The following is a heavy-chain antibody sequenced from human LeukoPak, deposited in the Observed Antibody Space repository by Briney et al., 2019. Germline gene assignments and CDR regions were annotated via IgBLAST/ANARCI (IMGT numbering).Heavy chain of an antibody. V-gene: IGHV3-48*02. Sequence: QPGGSLRLSCAAPGFTISDYSMNWVRQAPGKGLEWISYIRKITTTTYYADSVRGRFASSRDNAKNAVYLQMNSLRDDDTAVYYCTRDPEALDYWGQGTLVTVSS. J-gene: IGHJ4*02. CDR1: GFTISDYS. CDR2: IRKITTTT. CDR3: TRDPEALDY.